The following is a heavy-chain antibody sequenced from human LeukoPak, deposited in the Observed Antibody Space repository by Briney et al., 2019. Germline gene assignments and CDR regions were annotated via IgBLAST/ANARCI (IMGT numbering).Heavy chain of an antibody. V-gene: IGHV3-30*01. CDR3: ARDQGLNWFDP. CDR2: ISYDGSNK. CDR1: GFTFSSYA. Sequence: GRSLRLSCAASGFTFSSYAMHWVRQAPGKGLEWVAVISYDGSNKYYADSVKGRFTISRDNSKNTLYLQMNSLRAEDTAVYYCARDQGLNWFDPWAREPWSPSPQ. J-gene: IGHJ5*02.